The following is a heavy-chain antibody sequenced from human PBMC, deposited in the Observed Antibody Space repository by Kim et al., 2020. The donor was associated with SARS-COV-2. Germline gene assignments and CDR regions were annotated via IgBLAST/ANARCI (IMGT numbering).Heavy chain of an antibody. J-gene: IGHJ6*03. D-gene: IGHD2-15*01. Sequence: FVKGRFTIARDISKNTLCLQMNSLRAEDTAVYYCAKRAVTFSGDYYYMDVWGKGTTVTVSS. V-gene: IGHV3-23*01. CDR3: AKRAVTFSGDYYYMDV.